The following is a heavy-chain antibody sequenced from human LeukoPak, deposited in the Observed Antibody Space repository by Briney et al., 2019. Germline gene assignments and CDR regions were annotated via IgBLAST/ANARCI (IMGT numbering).Heavy chain of an antibody. CDR2: ISGSSSTI. J-gene: IGHJ4*02. CDR3: ARDGRYGDYVRFDY. V-gene: IGHV3-48*02. Sequence: GGSLRLSCVASGFTFSSYGMNWVRQAPGKGLEWVSIISGSSSTIHYADSVKGRFTISRDDAKNSLYLQMNSLRDEDTAVYYCARDGRYGDYVRFDYWGQGTLVTVSS. D-gene: IGHD4-17*01. CDR1: GFTFSSYG.